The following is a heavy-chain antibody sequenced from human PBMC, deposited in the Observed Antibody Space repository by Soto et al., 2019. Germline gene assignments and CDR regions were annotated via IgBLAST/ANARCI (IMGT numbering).Heavy chain of an antibody. D-gene: IGHD5-12*01. Sequence: PGESLKISCKGSGYSFTSYWIGWVRQMPGKGLEWMGIIYPGDSDTRYRPSFQGQVTISADKSISTAYLQWSSLKASDTAMYYCSRAGFRGYVDAFDIRGQGNMGTGSS. CDR1: GYSFTSYW. V-gene: IGHV5-51*01. J-gene: IGHJ3*02. CDR3: SRAGFRGYVDAFDI. CDR2: IYPGDSDT.